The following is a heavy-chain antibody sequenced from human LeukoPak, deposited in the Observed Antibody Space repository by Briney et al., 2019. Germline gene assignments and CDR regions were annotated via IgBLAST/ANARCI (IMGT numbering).Heavy chain of an antibody. V-gene: IGHV3-74*01. D-gene: IGHD5-18*01. Sequence: GGSLRLSCAASGFTFSNCWMHWVRQAPGKGLEWVSRIESDGSRTSYADSVKGRFTISRDNAKNTLSLQMNSLRAEDTAVYYCAKDWLAPDTAMANMALDFDYWGQGTLVTVSS. CDR3: AKDWLAPDTAMANMALDFDY. J-gene: IGHJ4*02. CDR1: GFTFSNCW. CDR2: IESDGSRT.